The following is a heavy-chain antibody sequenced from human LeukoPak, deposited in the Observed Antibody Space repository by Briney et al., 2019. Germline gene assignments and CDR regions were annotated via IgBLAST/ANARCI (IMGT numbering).Heavy chain of an antibody. V-gene: IGHV1-69*13. D-gene: IGHD6-19*01. Sequence: LVKVSCKVAGGTFSNYAVMWVRQAPGQGLEWRGGIIPNFEIVKVAPTCQCRATVTADEATRAAYMELSSLRSEDTAVYYCARGQVWQWQDYWGQGTLVTASS. CDR2: IIPNFEIV. J-gene: IGHJ4*02. CDR1: GGTFSNYA. CDR3: ARGQVWQWQDY.